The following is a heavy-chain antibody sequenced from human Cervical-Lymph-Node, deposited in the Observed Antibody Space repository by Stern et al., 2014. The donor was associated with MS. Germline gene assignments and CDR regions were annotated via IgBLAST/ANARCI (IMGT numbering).Heavy chain of an antibody. J-gene: IGHJ4*02. CDR3: AISPATPSGYDRFDY. Sequence: EVQLLESGAEVKKPGESLKISCEASGYLFDDYWIGWVRQMSGRGLELVAIIFPRDSNTRYSPSVQGQVTISADKSLSPAYLQGNSLRAPDPTIYYCAISPATPSGYDRFDYWGQGALVTVSS. CDR2: IFPRDSNT. V-gene: IGHV5-51*03. D-gene: IGHD5-12*01. CDR1: GYLFDDYW.